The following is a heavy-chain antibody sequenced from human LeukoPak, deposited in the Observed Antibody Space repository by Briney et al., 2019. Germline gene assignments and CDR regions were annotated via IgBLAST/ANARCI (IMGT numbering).Heavy chain of an antibody. D-gene: IGHD6-19*01. CDR1: GFTFSDYY. V-gene: IGHV3-11*04. CDR2: ISSSGSTI. J-gene: IGHJ4*02. CDR3: ARDSYSSGWYPVGYFDY. Sequence: SGGSLRLSCAASGFTFSDYYMSWIRQAPGKGLEWVSYISSSGSTIYYADSVKGRFTISRDNAKNSLYLQMNSLRAEDTAVYYCARDSYSSGWYPVGYFDYWGQGTLVTVSS.